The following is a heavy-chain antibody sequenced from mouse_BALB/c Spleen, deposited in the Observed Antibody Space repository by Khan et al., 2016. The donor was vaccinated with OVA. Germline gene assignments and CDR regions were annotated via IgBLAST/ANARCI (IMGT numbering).Heavy chain of an antibody. CDR2: IDPENGET. J-gene: IGHJ3*01. CDR3: ARSGYSAWFAY. V-gene: IGHV14-1*02. CDR1: GFNIKDYY. Sequence: VQLQQSGAELVRPGALVKLSCKASGFNIKDYYIHWVKQRPDQGLEWIGWIDPENGETVYDPTFQDKAIITADTSSNTAYLHPSRLTSEDPAVYYCARSGYSAWFAYWGQGALVTVSS.